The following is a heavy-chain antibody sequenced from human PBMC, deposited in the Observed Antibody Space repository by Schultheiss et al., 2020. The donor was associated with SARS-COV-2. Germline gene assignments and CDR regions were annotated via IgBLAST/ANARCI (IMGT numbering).Heavy chain of an antibody. J-gene: IGHJ4*02. CDR1: GFTFSSYE. D-gene: IGHD6-19*01. Sequence: GGSLRLSCAASGFTFSSYEMNWVRQAPGKGLEWVSAISGSGGSTYYADSVKGRFTISRDNSKNTLYLQMNSLRAEDTAVYYCARGGSSGWYGIDYWGQGTLVTVSS. CDR2: ISGSGGST. V-gene: IGHV3-23*01. CDR3: ARGGSSGWYGIDY.